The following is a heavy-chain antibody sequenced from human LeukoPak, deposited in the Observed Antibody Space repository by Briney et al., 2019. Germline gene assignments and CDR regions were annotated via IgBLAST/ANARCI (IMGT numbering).Heavy chain of an antibody. D-gene: IGHD2-15*01. Sequence: SETLSLTCTVSGFSICSHYWTWIRQSPGKGLEWIGDISNSGSTNYNPSLKSRVTISIDTSKNQFSLKLSSVTAADTAVYYCGRDALVGYFSYYYMDVWGKGTTVTVSS. V-gene: IGHV4-59*11. J-gene: IGHJ6*03. CDR1: GFSICSHY. CDR3: GRDALVGYFSYYYMDV. CDR2: ISNSGST.